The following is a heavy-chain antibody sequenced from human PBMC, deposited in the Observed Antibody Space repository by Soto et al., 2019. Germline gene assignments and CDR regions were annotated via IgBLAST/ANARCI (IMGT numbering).Heavy chain of an antibody. CDR3: ARERSSGDSMHHLLRNYYYYGMDV. J-gene: IGHJ6*02. CDR1: GFTFSSYA. CDR2: ISYDGSNK. D-gene: IGHD3-10*01. Sequence: QVQLVESGGGVVQPGRSLRLSCAASGFTFSSYAMHWVRQAPGKGLEWVAVISYDGSNKYYADSVKGRFTISRDNSKNTLYRQMNSLRAEDTAVYYCARERSSGDSMHHLLRNYYYYGMDVWGQGTTVTVSS. V-gene: IGHV3-30-3*01.